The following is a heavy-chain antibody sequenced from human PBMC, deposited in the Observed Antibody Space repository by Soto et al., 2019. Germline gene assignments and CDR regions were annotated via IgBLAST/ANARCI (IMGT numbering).Heavy chain of an antibody. Sequence: QVQLVESGGGVVQPGRSLRLSCAASRFTFSSYGMHWVRQAPGKGLEWVAVIWYDGSNKYYADSVKGRFTISRDNSKNTLYLQMNSLRAEDTAVYYCASASGSWFDYWGQGTLVTVSS. CDR3: ASASGSWFDY. D-gene: IGHD1-26*01. CDR1: RFTFSSYG. V-gene: IGHV3-33*01. J-gene: IGHJ4*02. CDR2: IWYDGSNK.